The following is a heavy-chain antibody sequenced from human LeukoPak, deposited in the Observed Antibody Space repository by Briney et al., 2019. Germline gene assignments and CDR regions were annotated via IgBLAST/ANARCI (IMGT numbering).Heavy chain of an antibody. D-gene: IGHD4-17*01. J-gene: IGHJ3*02. CDR3: ARHEHGDKGDAFDI. Sequence: GESLKISCKGSGYSFSTYWIAWVRQMPGKGLEWMGIIYPGDSDTRYSPSFQGQVTISADKSISTTYLQWSSLKASDTAMYYCARHEHGDKGDAFDIWGQGTMVTVSS. CDR1: GYSFSTYW. CDR2: IYPGDSDT. V-gene: IGHV5-51*01.